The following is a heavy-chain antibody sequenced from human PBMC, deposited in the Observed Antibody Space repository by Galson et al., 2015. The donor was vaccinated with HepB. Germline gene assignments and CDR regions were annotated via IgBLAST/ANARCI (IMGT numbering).Heavy chain of an antibody. D-gene: IGHD3-22*01. CDR3: ARGGRSITMIVVVRRSDAFDI. CDR2: ISSSSSTI. J-gene: IGHJ3*02. V-gene: IGHV3-48*02. CDR1: GFTFSSYS. Sequence: SLRLSCAASGFTFSSYSMNWVRQAPGKGLEWVSYISSSSSTIYYADSVKGRFTISRDNAKNSLYLQMNSLRDEDTAVYYCARGGRSITMIVVVRRSDAFDIWGQGTMFTVSS.